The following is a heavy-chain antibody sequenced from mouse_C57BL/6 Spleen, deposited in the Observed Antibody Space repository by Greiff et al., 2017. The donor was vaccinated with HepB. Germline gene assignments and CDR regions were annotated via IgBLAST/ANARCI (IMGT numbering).Heavy chain of an antibody. CDR2: IDPSDSYT. CDR3: ARRGHYFDN. Sequence: QVQLQQPGAELVMPGASVKLSCKASGYTFTSYWMHWVKQRPGQGLEWIGEIDPSDSYTNYNQKFKGKSTLTVDKSSSTAYMQLSSLTSEDSAVYYCARRGHYFDNWGQGTTLTVSS. CDR1: GYTFTSYW. J-gene: IGHJ2*01. V-gene: IGHV1-69*01.